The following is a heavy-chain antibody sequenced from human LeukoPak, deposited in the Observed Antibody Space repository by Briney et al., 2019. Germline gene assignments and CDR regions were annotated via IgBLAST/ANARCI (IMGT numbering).Heavy chain of an antibody. CDR1: GFTVSSNY. CDR2: IYGGGNI. CDR3: ARGAGYNYPYYFDY. D-gene: IGHD5-24*01. J-gene: IGHJ4*02. V-gene: IGHV3-53*01. Sequence: GGSLRLSCAASGFTVSSNYMNWVRQAPGKGLEWVSVIYGGGNIYYADSVKGRFTISRDNSKNTLYLQMNSPRAEDTAVYYCARGAGYNYPYYFDYWGQGTLVTVSP.